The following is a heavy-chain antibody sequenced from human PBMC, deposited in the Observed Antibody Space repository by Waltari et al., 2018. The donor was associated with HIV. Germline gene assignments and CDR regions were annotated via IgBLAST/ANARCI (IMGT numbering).Heavy chain of an antibody. CDR2: ISSSSSTI. V-gene: IGHV3-48*02. J-gene: IGHJ5*02. CDR3: AGGLMTTSPT. D-gene: IGHD4-17*01. CDR1: GFTCSSYS. Sequence: EVQLVESGGGLVQPGGSLRLTCAASGFTCSSYSMNWVRQAPGKGLEWVSYISSSSSTIYYADSVKGRFTISRDNAKNSLYLQMNSLRDEDTAVYYCAGGLMTTSPTWGQGTLVTVSS.